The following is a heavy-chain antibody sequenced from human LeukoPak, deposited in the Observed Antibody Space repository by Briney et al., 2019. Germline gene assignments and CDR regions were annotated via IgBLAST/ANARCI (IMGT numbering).Heavy chain of an antibody. CDR2: INHSGST. CDR1: GGSFSGYY. V-gene: IGHV4-34*01. D-gene: IGHD3-16*02. Sequence: PSETLSLTCAVYGGSFSGYYWSWIRQPPGKGREWIGEINHSGSTNYNPSLKSRVTISVDTSKNQFSLKLSSVTAADTAVYYCARGVMHYDYVWGSYRSQIERSRFDYWGQGTLVTVSS. J-gene: IGHJ4*02. CDR3: ARGVMHYDYVWGSYRSQIERSRFDY.